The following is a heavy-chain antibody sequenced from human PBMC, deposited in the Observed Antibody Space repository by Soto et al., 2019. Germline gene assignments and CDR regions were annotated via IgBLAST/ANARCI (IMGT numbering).Heavy chain of an antibody. CDR3: ARPHRTGTTLSLFDS. J-gene: IGHJ4*02. Sequence: ASVKVSCKTSGFTFSYYVIHCVRQAPGQRPEWLGWINAGNGKTKYSQTFQGRVTITRDTSATTVYMELSSLTSEDTAVYYCARPHRTGTTLSLFDSWGQGSLVTVSS. CDR1: GFTFSYYV. CDR2: INAGNGKT. V-gene: IGHV1-3*01. D-gene: IGHD1-1*01.